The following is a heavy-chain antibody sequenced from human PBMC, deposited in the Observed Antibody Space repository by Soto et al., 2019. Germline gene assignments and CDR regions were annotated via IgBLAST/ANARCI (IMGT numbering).Heavy chain of an antibody. Sequence: QVQLVQSGAEVKKPGASVKVSCKASGYTFTSYDINWVRQATGQGLEWMGWMNPNSGNTVYAQKFQGRVTMTRNTSISTAYMELSSVGSEDTDVYFCASERTRGFDPWGQGTLVTVSS. CDR3: ASERTRGFDP. CDR2: MNPNSGNT. V-gene: IGHV1-8*01. J-gene: IGHJ5*02. CDR1: GYTFTSYD.